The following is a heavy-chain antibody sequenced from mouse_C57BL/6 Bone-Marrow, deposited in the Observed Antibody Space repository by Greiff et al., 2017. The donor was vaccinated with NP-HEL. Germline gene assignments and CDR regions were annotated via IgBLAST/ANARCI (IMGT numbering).Heavy chain of an antibody. CDR1: GYTFTGYW. D-gene: IGHD1-1*01. Sequence: QVQLQQPGAELMKPGASVKLSCKATGYTFTGYWIEWVKQRPGHGLEWIGEILPGSGSTNYNEKFKGKATFTADTSSNTAYMQLSSLTTEDSAIYYCARGEAYYYGSSYWYFDVWGTGTTVTVSS. J-gene: IGHJ1*03. CDR3: ARGEAYYYGSSYWYFDV. CDR2: ILPGSGST. V-gene: IGHV1-9*01.